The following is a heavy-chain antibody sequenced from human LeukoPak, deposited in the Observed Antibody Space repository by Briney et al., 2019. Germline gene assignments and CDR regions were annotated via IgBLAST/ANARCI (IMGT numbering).Heavy chain of an antibody. CDR1: GFTFSSYS. V-gene: IGHV3-21*01. CDR2: ISSSSSYI. Sequence: SGGSLRLSCAASGFTFSSYSMNWVRPAPGKGLEWVSSISSSSSYIYYADSVKGRFTISRDNAKNSLYLQMNSLRAEDTAVYYCARDLGDDYGDYDDKFGYWGQGTLVTVSS. D-gene: IGHD4-17*01. J-gene: IGHJ4*02. CDR3: ARDLGDDYGDYDDKFGY.